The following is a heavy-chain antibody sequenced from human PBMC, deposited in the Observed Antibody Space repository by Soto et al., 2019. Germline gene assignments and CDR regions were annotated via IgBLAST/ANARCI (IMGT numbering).Heavy chain of an antibody. CDR2: IIPIFGTA. CDR1: GGTFSSYA. J-gene: IGHJ1*01. D-gene: IGHD3-22*01. Sequence: SVKVSCKASGGTFSSYAISWVRQAPGQGLEWMGGIIPIFGTANYARKFQGRVTITADESTSTAYMELSSLRSEDTAVYYCARGTYYYDSSGYYKTRAEYFQHWGQGTLGTVSS. V-gene: IGHV1-69*13. CDR3: ARGTYYYDSSGYYKTRAEYFQH.